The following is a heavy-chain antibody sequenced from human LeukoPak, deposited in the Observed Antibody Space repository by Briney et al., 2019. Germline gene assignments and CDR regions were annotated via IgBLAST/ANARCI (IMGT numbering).Heavy chain of an antibody. Sequence: GGSLRLSCAASGFTFSNAWMSWVRQAPGKGLEWVGRIKSKTDGGTTDYAAPVKGRFTISRDDSKNTLYLQMNSLKTEDTAVYYCTTEFRIAVAWLEYYFDYWGQGTLVTVSS. V-gene: IGHV3-15*01. CDR3: TTEFRIAVAWLEYYFDY. CDR1: GFTFSNAW. J-gene: IGHJ4*02. D-gene: IGHD6-19*01. CDR2: IKSKTDGGTT.